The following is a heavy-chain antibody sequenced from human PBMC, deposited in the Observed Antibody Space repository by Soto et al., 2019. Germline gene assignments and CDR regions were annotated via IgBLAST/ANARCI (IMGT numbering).Heavy chain of an antibody. CDR1: GFSFRSYG. D-gene: IGHD2-15*01. Sequence: QVQLVESGGGVVQPGRSLRLSCAASGFSFRSYGMHWVRQAPGKGLEWVAVVSFDGSNQYYADSVRGRFTISRDNSKKTLYLQMNSLRTEDTAVYYCAIATPDDGMDVWGQGTTVTVSS. J-gene: IGHJ6*02. CDR2: VSFDGSNQ. CDR3: AIATPDDGMDV. V-gene: IGHV3-30*03.